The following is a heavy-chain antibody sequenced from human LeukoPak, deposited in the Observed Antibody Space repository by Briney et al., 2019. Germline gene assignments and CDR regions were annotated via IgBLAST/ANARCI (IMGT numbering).Heavy chain of an antibody. J-gene: IGHJ4*02. CDR3: ARVTSSGWYSADY. V-gene: IGHV3-23*01. D-gene: IGHD6-19*01. CDR1: GFTFSSYA. CDR2: ISGSGGST. Sequence: GGSLRLSCAASGFTFSSYAMSWVRQAPGKGLEWVSAISGSGGSTYYADSVKGRFTISRDNAKNTLHLQMNSLRAEDTAVYYCARVTSSGWYSADYWGQGTLVTVSS.